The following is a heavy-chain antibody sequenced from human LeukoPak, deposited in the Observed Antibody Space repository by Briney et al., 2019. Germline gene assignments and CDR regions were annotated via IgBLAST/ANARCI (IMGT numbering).Heavy chain of an antibody. CDR2: ISINTDT. Sequence: GASLRLSCAASGIAVIGNYMSWVRQPPGKGLEWVSFISINTDTFYADSVRGRFTISRDSSKNTLFLQMNSLRDEDSAVYYCAIAQSWDELFDSWGQGTLVTVSS. CDR3: AIAQSWDELFDS. V-gene: IGHV3-53*01. D-gene: IGHD1-26*01. CDR1: GIAVIGNY. J-gene: IGHJ4*02.